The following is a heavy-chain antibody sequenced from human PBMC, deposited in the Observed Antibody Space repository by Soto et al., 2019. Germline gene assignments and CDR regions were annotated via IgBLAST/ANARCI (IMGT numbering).Heavy chain of an antibody. V-gene: IGHV1-24*01. CDR2: FDPEDGET. CDR3: ATRYGSGSYYISPRHYYYGMDV. D-gene: IGHD3-10*01. Sequence: QVQLVQSGAEVKKPGASVKVSCKVSGYTLTELSMHWVRQAPGKGLEWMGGFDPEDGETIYAQKFQGRVTMTEDTSTHTAYMELSSLRSEDTAVYYCATRYGSGSYYISPRHYYYGMDVWGQGTTVTVSS. J-gene: IGHJ6*02. CDR1: GYTLTELS.